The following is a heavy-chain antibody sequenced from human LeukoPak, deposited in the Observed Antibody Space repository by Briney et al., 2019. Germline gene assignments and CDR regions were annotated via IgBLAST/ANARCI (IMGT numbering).Heavy chain of an antibody. CDR2: IYTSGSA. CDR1: GDSISVYY. CDR3: ARGGDSSSWSVDH. J-gene: IGHJ4*02. Sequence: SETLSLTCTVSGDSISVYYWTWIRQPAWKGLEWIGRIYTSGSANYNPSLKSRVTMSVDTSKNQFSLRLSSVTAADTAVYYCARGGDSSSWSVDHWGQGTLVTVSS. D-gene: IGHD6-13*01. V-gene: IGHV4-4*07.